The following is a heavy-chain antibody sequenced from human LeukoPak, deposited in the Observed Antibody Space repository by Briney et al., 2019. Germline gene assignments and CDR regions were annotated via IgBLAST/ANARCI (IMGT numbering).Heavy chain of an antibody. CDR2: IYSSGSA. CDR1: GGSIINHY. V-gene: IGHV4-4*07. Sequence: SETLSPTCTVSGGSIINHYWSWIRQPAGKGLEWIGRIYSSGSANYSPSLKSRVSMSIDTSNNHFSLNLTSVTAADTALYFCARDVRYASGWSTPESWGQGTLVTVSS. J-gene: IGHJ5*02. D-gene: IGHD6-19*01. CDR3: ARDVRYASGWSTPES.